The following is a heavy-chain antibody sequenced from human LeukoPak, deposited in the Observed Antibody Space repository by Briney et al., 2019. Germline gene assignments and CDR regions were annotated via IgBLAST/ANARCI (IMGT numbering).Heavy chain of an antibody. CDR2: INPNSGGT. CDR3: ARALRFLEWFPLGDY. D-gene: IGHD3-3*01. V-gene: IGHV1-2*02. Sequence: ASVKVSCKASGYTFTGYYMHWVRQAPGQGLEWMGWINPNSGGTNYAQKFQGRVTMTRDTSISTAYMELSRLRSDDTAVYYCARALRFLEWFPLGDYWGQGTLVTVSS. CDR1: GYTFTGYY. J-gene: IGHJ4*02.